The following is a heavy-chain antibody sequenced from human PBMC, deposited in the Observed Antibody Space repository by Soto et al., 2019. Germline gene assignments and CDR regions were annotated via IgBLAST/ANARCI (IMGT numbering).Heavy chain of an antibody. CDR1: GFTFSSYS. J-gene: IGHJ5*02. Sequence: GGSLRLSCAASGFTFSSYSMNWVRQAPGKGLEWVSSISSSSSYIYYADSVKGRFTISRNNAKNSLYLQMNSLRAEDTAVYYCARVGPSWFDPWGQGTLVTVSS. CDR2: ISSSSSYI. V-gene: IGHV3-21*01. CDR3: ARVGPSWFDP.